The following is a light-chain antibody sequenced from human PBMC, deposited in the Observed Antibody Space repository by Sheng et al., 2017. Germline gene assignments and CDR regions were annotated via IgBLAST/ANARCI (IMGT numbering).Light chain of an antibody. CDR1: QRISNF. V-gene: IGKV1-39*01. CDR3: QQTYSSLWT. J-gene: IGKJ1*01. Sequence: DIQMTQSPSSLSASVGDRVTITCRASQRISNFLNWYQQTPGKAPKLLIFSASTLQRGVPSRFSGSGSGTDFTLTIGSLQPEDFATYYCQQTYSSLWTFGHGTKVEIK. CDR2: SAS.